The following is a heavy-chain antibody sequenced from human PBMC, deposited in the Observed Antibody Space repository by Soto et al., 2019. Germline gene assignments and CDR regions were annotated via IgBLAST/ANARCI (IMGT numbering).Heavy chain of an antibody. V-gene: IGHV4-30-2*01. Sequence: SETLSLTCAVSGGSISSGGYSWSWIRQPPGKGLEWIGYIYHSGSTYYNPSLKSRVTISVDRSKNQFSLKLSSVAAADTAVYYCARAMITFVGVIVSIDYWGQGTLVTVSS. CDR2: IYHSGST. J-gene: IGHJ4*02. CDR1: GGSISSGGYS. D-gene: IGHD3-16*02. CDR3: ARAMITFVGVIVSIDY.